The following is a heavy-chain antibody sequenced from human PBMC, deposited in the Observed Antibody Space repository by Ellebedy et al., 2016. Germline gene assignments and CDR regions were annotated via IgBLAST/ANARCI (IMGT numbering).Heavy chain of an antibody. CDR2: ISAYNGNT. Sequence: ASVKVSXXASGYTFTSYGISWVRQAPGQGLEWMGWISAYNGNTNYAQKLQGRVTMTRNTSISTAYMELSSLRSEDTAVYYCARGVYSGYDEYYYYMDVWGKGTTVTVSS. J-gene: IGHJ6*03. CDR1: GYTFTSYG. D-gene: IGHD5-12*01. CDR3: ARGVYSGYDEYYYYMDV. V-gene: IGHV1-18*01.